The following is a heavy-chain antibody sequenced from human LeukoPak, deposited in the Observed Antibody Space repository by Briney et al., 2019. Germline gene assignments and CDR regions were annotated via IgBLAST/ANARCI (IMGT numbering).Heavy chain of an antibody. CDR3: ARGSGAYYPDY. CDR1: GFTFSSYS. J-gene: IGHJ4*02. Sequence: GGSLRLSCAASGFTFSSYSMNWVRQAPGKGLEWVSYISSSSSTIYYADSVKGRFTISRDNAKNSLYLQMNSLRAEDTAVYYCARGSGAYYPDYWGQGTLVTVSS. D-gene: IGHD3-10*01. CDR2: ISSSSSTI. V-gene: IGHV3-48*01.